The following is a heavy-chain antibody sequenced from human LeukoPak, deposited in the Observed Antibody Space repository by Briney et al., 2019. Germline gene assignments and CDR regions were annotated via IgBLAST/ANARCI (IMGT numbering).Heavy chain of an antibody. CDR1: GGAFSSCA. CDR2: IIPIFGTA. CDR3: ARRGKAESFDY. J-gene: IGHJ4*02. V-gene: IGHV1-69*05. Sequence: GASVKVSCKASGGAFSSCAISWVRQAPGQGLEWMGGIIPIFGTANYAQKFQGRVTITTDESTSTAYMELSSLRSEDTAVYYCARRGKAESFDYWRQGTLVTVSS.